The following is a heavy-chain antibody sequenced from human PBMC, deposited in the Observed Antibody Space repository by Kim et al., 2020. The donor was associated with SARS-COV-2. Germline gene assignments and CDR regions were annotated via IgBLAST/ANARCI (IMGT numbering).Heavy chain of an antibody. D-gene: IGHD2-15*01. CDR2: IYYSGST. V-gene: IGHV4-59*08. Sequence: SETLSLTCTVSGGSISSYYWSWIRQPPGKGLEWIGYIYYSGSTNYNPYLKSRVTISVDTSKNQFSLKLSSVTAADTAVYYCARRHGGNTNFDYWGQGTLVTVPS. CDR1: GGSISSYY. CDR3: ARRHGGNTNFDY. J-gene: IGHJ4*02.